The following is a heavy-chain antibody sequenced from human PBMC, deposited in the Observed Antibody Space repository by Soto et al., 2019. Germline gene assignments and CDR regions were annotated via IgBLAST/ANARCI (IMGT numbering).Heavy chain of an antibody. V-gene: IGHV3-23*01. Sequence: GGSLRLSCAASGFTFSSYDMSWVRQAPGKGLEWVSAISGSGGSTYYADSVKGRFTISRDNSKNTLYLQMNSLRAEDTAVYYCAKSSWIQLWFFDYWGQGTLVTVSS. D-gene: IGHD5-18*01. CDR3: AKSSWIQLWFFDY. CDR2: ISGSGGST. J-gene: IGHJ4*02. CDR1: GFTFSSYD.